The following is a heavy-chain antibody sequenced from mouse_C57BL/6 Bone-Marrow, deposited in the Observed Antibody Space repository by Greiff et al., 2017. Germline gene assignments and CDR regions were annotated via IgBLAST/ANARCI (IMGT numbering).Heavy chain of an antibody. J-gene: IGHJ2*01. V-gene: IGHV1-62-2*01. D-gene: IGHD2-4*01. CDR2: FYPGSGSI. Sequence: QVQLQQSGAELVKPGASVKLSCKASGYIFTGYTIHWVKQRSGQGLEWIGWFYPGSGSIKYNERFKDKATLTADKSSNTVYMELSRLTSEDSAVYFCARHERYYDYEGYFDYWGQGTTLTVSS. CDR1: GYIFTGYT. CDR3: ARHERYYDYEGYFDY.